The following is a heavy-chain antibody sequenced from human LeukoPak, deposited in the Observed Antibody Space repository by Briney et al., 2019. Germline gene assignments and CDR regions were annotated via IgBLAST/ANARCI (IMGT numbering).Heavy chain of an antibody. CDR1: GFTFSNAW. D-gene: IGHD5-12*01. Sequence: PGGSLRLSCAASGFTFSNAWMSWVRQAPGKGLEWVGRIKSKTDGGTTDYAAPVKGRFTISRDDSKNTLYLQMNSLKTEDTAVYYCTTDIGYSGYDLSPWYYYYYGMDVWGQGTTVTASS. CDR3: TTDIGYSGYDLSPWYYYYYGMDV. CDR2: IKSKTDGGTT. V-gene: IGHV3-15*01. J-gene: IGHJ6*02.